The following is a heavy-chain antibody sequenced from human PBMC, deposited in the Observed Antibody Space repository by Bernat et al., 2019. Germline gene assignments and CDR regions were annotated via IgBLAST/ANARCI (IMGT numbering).Heavy chain of an antibody. D-gene: IGHD3-10*01. Sequence: QLQLQESGPGLVKPSETLSLTCTVSGGSISSSGYYWGWIRQPPGKGLEWIGSIYYSGSTYYNPSLKSRVTISVDTSKNQFSLKLSSVTAADTAVYYCATYGSGSYYHFDCWGQGTLVTVSS. CDR2: IYYSGST. J-gene: IGHJ4*02. CDR1: GGSISSSGYY. CDR3: ATYGSGSYYHFDC. V-gene: IGHV4-39*01.